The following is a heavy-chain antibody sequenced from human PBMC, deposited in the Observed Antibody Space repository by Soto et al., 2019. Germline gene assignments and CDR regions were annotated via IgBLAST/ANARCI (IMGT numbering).Heavy chain of an antibody. Sequence: EVQLVESGGGLVQPGGSLRLSCAASGFIFSSYSMNWVRQAPGKGLEWVSYISSTSSTIFYADSVRGRFTISRDNAKNSLYLQMNSLGAEDTAVYYCASEQQLGNWGQGTLVTVSS. J-gene: IGHJ4*02. V-gene: IGHV3-48*01. D-gene: IGHD6-13*01. CDR3: ASEQQLGN. CDR1: GFIFSSYS. CDR2: ISSTSSTI.